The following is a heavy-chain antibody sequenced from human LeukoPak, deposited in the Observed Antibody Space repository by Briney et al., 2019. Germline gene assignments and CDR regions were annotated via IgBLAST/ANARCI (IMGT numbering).Heavy chain of an antibody. J-gene: IGHJ4*02. V-gene: IGHV4-34*01. CDR1: GGSFSGYY. Sequence: SETLSLTCAVYGGSFSGYYWSWIRQPPGKGLEWIGEINHSGSTNYNPSLKSRVTISVDTSKNQFSLKLSSVTAADTAVYYCARALLWSSSGWYPIGYWGQGTLVTVSS. CDR3: ARALLWSSSGWYPIGY. CDR2: INHSGST. D-gene: IGHD6-19*01.